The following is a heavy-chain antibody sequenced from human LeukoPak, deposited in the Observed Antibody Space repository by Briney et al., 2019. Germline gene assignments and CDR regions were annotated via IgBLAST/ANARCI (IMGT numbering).Heavy chain of an antibody. J-gene: IGHJ4*02. V-gene: IGHV4-59*01. CDR2: IYYSGST. CDR3: ARGHGYCSGGSCYPNY. Sequence: AETLSLTCTVSGGSISSYYWSWIRQPPGKGLEWIGYIYYSGSTNYNPSLKSRVTISVDMSKNQFSLKLSSVTAADTAVYYCARGHGYCSGGSCYPNYWGQGTLVTVSS. D-gene: IGHD2-15*01. CDR1: GGSISSYY.